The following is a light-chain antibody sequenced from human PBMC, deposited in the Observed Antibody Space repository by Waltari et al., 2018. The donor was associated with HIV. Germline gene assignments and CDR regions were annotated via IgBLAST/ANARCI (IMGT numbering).Light chain of an antibody. CDR3: QSVDSSGTYL. Sequence: SYELTQPPSVSVSPGQTATITCSGNSLPKQYAFWYQQRPGQAPVLVIYKDHERPSGIPERFSGSSSGTTVTLTISRVQAEDEADYYCQSVDSSGTYLFGGGTKVTVL. CDR1: SLPKQY. V-gene: IGLV3-25*03. J-gene: IGLJ3*02. CDR2: KDH.